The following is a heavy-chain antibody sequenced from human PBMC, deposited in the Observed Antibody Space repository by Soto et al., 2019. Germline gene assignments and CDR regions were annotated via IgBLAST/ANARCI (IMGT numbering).Heavy chain of an antibody. D-gene: IGHD2-15*01. CDR3: ARDVGYCRSGTCYREWFDP. Sequence: QVQLVQSGAEVKKPGASVKISCKASGYTFTTHGISCVRQVPGQGLEWMGWGRGYNGHTNYAQRLQGRVTMTTDTSRKAPYMELRSLISVYTAVYYCARDVGYCRSGTCYREWFDPWGQGTLVTVSS. V-gene: IGHV1-18*01. J-gene: IGHJ5*02. CDR1: GYTFTTHG. CDR2: GRGYNGHT.